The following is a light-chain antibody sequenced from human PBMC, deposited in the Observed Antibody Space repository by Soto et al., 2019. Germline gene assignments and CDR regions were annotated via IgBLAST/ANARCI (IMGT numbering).Light chain of an antibody. CDR3: QQYNNWPRT. Sequence: EIVLTQSPGTLSLSPGERATVSCRASQSISSPYLAWYQQKPGQAPRLLIYGTSTRATGIPARFSGSGSRTEFTLTISSLQFEDFAVYYCQQYNNWPRTFGQGTKVDI. CDR2: GTS. CDR1: QSISSPY. V-gene: IGKV3-15*01. J-gene: IGKJ1*01.